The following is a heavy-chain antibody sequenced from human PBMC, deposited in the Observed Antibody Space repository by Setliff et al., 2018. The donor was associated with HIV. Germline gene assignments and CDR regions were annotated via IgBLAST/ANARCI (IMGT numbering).Heavy chain of an antibody. CDR3: ARQFPPYHSGAHYSDL. J-gene: IGHJ5*02. V-gene: IGHV4-59*11. D-gene: IGHD6-19*01. CDR1: GGSITPHY. CDR2: IYYSGST. Sequence: LSLTCTVSGGSITPHYWSWIRQPPGRGLEWIGLIYYSGSTNYSPSLKSRVTISVDSSKNQFSLKLTSVTAADAAIYYCARQFPPYHSGAHYSDLWSQGTLVTVSS.